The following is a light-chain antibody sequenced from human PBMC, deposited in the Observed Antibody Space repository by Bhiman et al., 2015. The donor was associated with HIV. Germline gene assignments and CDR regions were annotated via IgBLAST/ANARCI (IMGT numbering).Light chain of an antibody. V-gene: IGLV1-51*02. CDR3: GTWDSSLSAEV. Sequence: QSVLTQPPSVSAAPGQKVTISCSGTTSNIGNHYVSWYQQFPGTAPKLIIYETDRRPSGIPARFSGSKSGTSATLAIAGLQTGDEADYYCGTWDSSLSAEVFGGGTKLTVL. CDR2: ETD. CDR1: TSNIGNHY. J-gene: IGLJ3*02.